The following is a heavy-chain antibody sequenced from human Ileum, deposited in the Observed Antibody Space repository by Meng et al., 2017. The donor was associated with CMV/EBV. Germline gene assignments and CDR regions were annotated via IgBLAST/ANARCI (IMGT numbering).Heavy chain of an antibody. CDR3: ARDHHPPHLNDFWSGSMDV. J-gene: IGHJ6*02. CDR1: GFTFSSYS. CDR2: IRSSSSYI. D-gene: IGHD3-3*01. V-gene: IGHV3-21*01. Sequence: GGSLRLSCAASGFTFSSYSMNWVRQAPGKGLEWVSSIRSSSSYIYYADSVKGRFTISRDNAKNSLYLQMNSLRAEDTAVYYCARDHHPPHLNDFWSGSMDVWGQGNMVTVSS.